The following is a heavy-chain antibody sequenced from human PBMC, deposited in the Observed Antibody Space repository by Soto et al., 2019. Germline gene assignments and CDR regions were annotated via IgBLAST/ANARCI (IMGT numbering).Heavy chain of an antibody. CDR1: GYSFAGYW. J-gene: IGHJ4*02. CDR2: IDPSDSQT. CDR3: ARQIYYSYSCPNFQYYFYS. D-gene: IGHD3-22*01. Sequence: PGESLKISCKGSGYSFAGYWITWVRQMPGKGLEWMGRIDPSDSQTYYSPSFRGHVTISAAKSITTVFLQWSSLRASDTAMYYCARQIYYSYSCPNFQYYFYSWGQGTLVTVSS. V-gene: IGHV5-10-1*01.